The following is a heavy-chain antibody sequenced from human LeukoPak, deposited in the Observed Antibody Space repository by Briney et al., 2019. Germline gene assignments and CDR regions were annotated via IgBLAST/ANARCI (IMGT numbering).Heavy chain of an antibody. CDR1: GFTFSSYS. CDR3: AKDFRIGYSAHFDY. V-gene: IGHV3-48*01. J-gene: IGHJ4*02. D-gene: IGHD2-21*01. Sequence: GGSLRLSCAASGFTFSSYSMNWVRQAPGKGLEWVSYISSSSSTIYYADSVKGRFTISRDNAKNSLYLQMDSLRGEDTAVYYCAKDFRIGYSAHFDYWGQGALVTVSS. CDR2: ISSSSSTI.